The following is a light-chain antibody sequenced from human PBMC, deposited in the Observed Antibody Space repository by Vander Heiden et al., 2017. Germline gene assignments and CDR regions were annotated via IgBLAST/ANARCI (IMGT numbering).Light chain of an antibody. CDR1: NIGSKS. J-gene: IGLJ2*01. CDR3: QVCASSSDHPRVV. Sequence: SYVLTQPPSVSVAPGHTARLTCGGNNIGSKSVHWYQQKPGQAPVLVVYDDGDRPSGIPERFSGSNSGNTDTLTISRVEAGDEADYYCQVCASSSDHPRVVFGGGTKLTVL. CDR2: DDG. V-gene: IGLV3-21*02.